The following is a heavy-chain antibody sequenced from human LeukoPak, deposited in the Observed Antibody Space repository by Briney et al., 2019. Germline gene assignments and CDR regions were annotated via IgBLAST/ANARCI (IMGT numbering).Heavy chain of an antibody. D-gene: IGHD3-10*01. CDR1: GFTFTSYA. J-gene: IGHJ4*02. CDR2: ISVSGENT. CDR3: AKYGSGTYYNGLH. V-gene: IGHV3-23*01. Sequence: GGSLRLSCAASGFTFTSYAMTWVRQAPGKRLQWVSTISVSGENTYYTDSVKGRFTISRDISRSTLYLQMNSLRDEDTALYYCAKYGSGTYYNGLHWGQGTLVTVSS.